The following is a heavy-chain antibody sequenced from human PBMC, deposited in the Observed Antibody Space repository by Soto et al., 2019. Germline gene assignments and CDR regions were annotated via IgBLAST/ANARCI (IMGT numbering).Heavy chain of an antibody. CDR3: TKEKSVMYSGYDAFDI. J-gene: IGHJ3*02. Sequence: GGSLRLSCAASGFTFISYEMDWVRQAPGKGLGWVAYISSSGTILYADSVEGRFTISRDNADNSLYLQMNSLRAEDTAVYYCTKEKSVMYSGYDAFDIWGRGTMVTVS. V-gene: IGHV3-48*03. CDR2: ISSSGTI. CDR1: GFTFISYE. D-gene: IGHD5-12*01.